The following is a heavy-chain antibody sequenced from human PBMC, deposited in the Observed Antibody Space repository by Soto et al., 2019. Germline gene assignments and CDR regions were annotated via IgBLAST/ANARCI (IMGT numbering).Heavy chain of an antibody. Sequence: GGSLRLSCAASGFTFSSYAMSWVRQAPGKGLEWVSAISGSGGSTYYADSVKGRFTISRDNSKNTLYLQMNSLRAEDTAVYYCAKEHSSGYYYPLDYWGQGTLVTVSA. V-gene: IGHV3-23*01. J-gene: IGHJ4*02. D-gene: IGHD3-22*01. CDR1: GFTFSSYA. CDR3: AKEHSSGYYYPLDY. CDR2: ISGSGGST.